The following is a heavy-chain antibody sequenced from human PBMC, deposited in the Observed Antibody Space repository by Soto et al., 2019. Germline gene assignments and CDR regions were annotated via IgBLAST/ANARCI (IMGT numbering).Heavy chain of an antibody. CDR1: GGSFSGYY. CDR2: INHSGST. D-gene: IGHD2-8*01. CDR3: ARAVIATATNGLDFDY. Sequence: SETLSLTCAVYGGSFSGYYWSWIRQPPGKGLEWIGEINHSGSTNYNPSLKSRVTISVDTSKNQFSLKLSSVIAADTAVYYCARAVIATATNGLDFDYWGQGTLVT. J-gene: IGHJ4*02. V-gene: IGHV4-34*01.